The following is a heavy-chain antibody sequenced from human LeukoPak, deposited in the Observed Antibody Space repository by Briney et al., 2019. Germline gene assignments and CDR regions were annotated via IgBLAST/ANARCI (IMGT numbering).Heavy chain of an antibody. CDR3: ARGGIAVAGPFDY. CDR1: GGSISSGGYY. D-gene: IGHD6-19*01. J-gene: IGHJ4*02. CDR2: IYYSGST. Sequence: QTLSLTCTVSGGSISSGGYYWSWIRQHPGKGLEWIGYIYYSGSTYYNPSLKSRVTISVDTSKNQFSLKLSSVTAADTAVYYCARGGIAVAGPFDYWGQGTLVTVSS. V-gene: IGHV4-31*03.